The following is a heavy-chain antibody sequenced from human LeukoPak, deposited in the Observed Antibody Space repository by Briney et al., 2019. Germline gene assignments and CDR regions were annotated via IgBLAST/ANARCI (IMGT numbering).Heavy chain of an antibody. J-gene: IGHJ5*02. CDR1: GFTFSNYA. V-gene: IGHV3-64D*06. CDR3: VKDQHCSTISCATRTGFDP. Sequence: QPGGSLRLSCSVSGFTFSNYAMHWVRHAPGKGLEFVSGISSSGGSTNYPDSVKERLSISRENSKNTLYLQMTSLRADDTAGYCCVKDQHCSTISCATRTGFDPWGQGTSVTVSS. CDR2: ISSSGGST. D-gene: IGHD2-2*01.